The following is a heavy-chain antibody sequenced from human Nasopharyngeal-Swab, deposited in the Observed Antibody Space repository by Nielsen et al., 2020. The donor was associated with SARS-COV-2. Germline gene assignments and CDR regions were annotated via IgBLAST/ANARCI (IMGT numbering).Heavy chain of an antibody. CDR2: IYYSWST. CDR3: ARDVYDSSGYYYQDY. Sequence: GSLRLSCTVSGGSISSSSYYWGWIREPPGKGLEWIGSIYYSWSTYYNPSLKSRVTISVDTSKNQFSLKLSSVTAADTAVYYCARDVYDSSGYYYQDYWGQGTLVTVSS. D-gene: IGHD3-22*01. CDR1: GGSISSSSYY. V-gene: IGHV4-39*07. J-gene: IGHJ4*02.